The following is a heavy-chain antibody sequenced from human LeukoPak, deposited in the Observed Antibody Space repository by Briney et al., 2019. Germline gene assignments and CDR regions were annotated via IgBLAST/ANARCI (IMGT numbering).Heavy chain of an antibody. D-gene: IGHD6-19*01. V-gene: IGHV4-34*01. CDR3: ARGDHSSGWYGSNYYYYGMDV. Sequence: SETLSLTCTVSGGSISSYYWSWIRQPPGKGLEWIGEINHSGSTNYNPSLKSRVTISVDTSKNQFSLKLSSVTAADTAVYYCARGDHSSGWYGSNYYYYGMDVWGQGTTVTVSS. CDR1: GGSISSYY. CDR2: INHSGST. J-gene: IGHJ6*02.